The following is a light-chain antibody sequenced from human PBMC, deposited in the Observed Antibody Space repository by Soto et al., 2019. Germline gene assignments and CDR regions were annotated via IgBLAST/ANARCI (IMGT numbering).Light chain of an antibody. CDR1: QSVSSN. J-gene: IGKJ1*01. CDR2: DAS. Sequence: TQSPSSLSASLAYTATLSCTARQSVSSNLAWYQQKPGQAPRLLIYDASNRATGIPARFSGSGSGTDFTLTISSLEPEDFAVYYCQQRSNWPRTWTFGQGTKVDI. V-gene: IGKV3-11*01. CDR3: QQRSNWPRTWT.